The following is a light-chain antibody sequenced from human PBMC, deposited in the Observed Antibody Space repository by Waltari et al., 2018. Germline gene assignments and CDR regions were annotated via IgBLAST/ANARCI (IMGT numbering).Light chain of an antibody. J-gene: IGKJ4*01. Sequence: DIVMTQSPDSLAVSLGGRGTINCKSTQTVLHSSNNKNYLAWYQQKPGQPPKLLIYWASTRESGVPDRFSGSGSGTDFTLTISSLQAEDVAVYYCQQYYNTPLTFGGGTKVEIK. V-gene: IGKV4-1*01. CDR2: WAS. CDR1: QTVLHSSNNKNY. CDR3: QQYYNTPLT.